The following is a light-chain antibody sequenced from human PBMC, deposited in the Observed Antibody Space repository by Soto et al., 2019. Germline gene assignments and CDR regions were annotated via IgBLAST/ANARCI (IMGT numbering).Light chain of an antibody. V-gene: IGKV1-5*03. CDR1: QSISSW. Sequence: DIQMTQSPSTLSASVGDRVTITCRASQSISSWLAWYQQKPGKAHKLLIYKASSLESGVPSRFSGSGSGPAFTLTISSLQPDDFATYYCQQYNSYSRTFCQGTKVEIK. CDR2: KAS. J-gene: IGKJ1*01. CDR3: QQYNSYSRT.